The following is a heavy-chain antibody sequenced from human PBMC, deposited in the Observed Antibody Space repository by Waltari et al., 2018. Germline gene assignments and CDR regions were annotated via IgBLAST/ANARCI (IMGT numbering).Heavy chain of an antibody. CDR2: IYSGGST. CDR3: ARDSSGLRGGNWFDP. J-gene: IGHJ5*02. V-gene: IGHV3-66*02. D-gene: IGHD6-19*01. Sequence: EVQLVESGGGLVQPGGSLRLSCAASGFTVSSNYMSWVRPAPGKGLEWVSGIYSGGSTYYADSVKGRFTISRDNSKNTLYLQMNSLRAEDTAVYYCARDSSGLRGGNWFDPWGQGTLVTVSS. CDR1: GFTVSSNY.